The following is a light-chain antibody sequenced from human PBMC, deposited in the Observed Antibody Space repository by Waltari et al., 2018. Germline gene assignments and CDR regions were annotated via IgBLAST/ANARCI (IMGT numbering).Light chain of an antibody. V-gene: IGKV2D-29*01. J-gene: IGKJ2*01. Sequence: DILMTQSPLSLSVTPGHPPSISSKSTQSLLHKDGKTYFYWYLQKPGQPPRLLIYEVSKRFSGVPDRFSGSGSGTDFTLEIKRVEAEDVGVYYCMQSIQPPYTFGQGTKLEI. CDR3: MQSIQPPYT. CDR2: EVS. CDR1: QSLLHKDGKTY.